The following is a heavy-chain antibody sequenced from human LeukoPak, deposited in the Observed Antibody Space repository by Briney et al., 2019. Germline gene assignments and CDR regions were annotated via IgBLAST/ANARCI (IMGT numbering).Heavy chain of an antibody. CDR3: AREEGSGCYDS. CDR1: GYTFTGYY. D-gene: IGHD6-19*01. V-gene: IGHV1-2*02. J-gene: IGHJ4*02. CDR2: INPNSGGT. Sequence: ASVKVSCKATGYTFTGYYMHWVRQAPGQGLEWMGWINPNSGGTNYAQKFQGRVTMTRDTSITTAYMELSRLRSDDTAVYYCAREEGSGCYDSWGQGTMLTVSS.